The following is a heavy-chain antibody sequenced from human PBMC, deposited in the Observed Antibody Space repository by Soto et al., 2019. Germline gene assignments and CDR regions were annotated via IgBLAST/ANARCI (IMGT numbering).Heavy chain of an antibody. D-gene: IGHD3-16*01. V-gene: IGHV3-7*01. CDR2: IKQDGSEE. Sequence: GGSLRLSCEASGFTFRNYWMGWVRQAPGKGLEWVANIKQDGSEEYYVDPVKGRFTISRDNAKNTLSLQMSGLRAEDTAVYYCVKMNWGFVDQWGQGTLVTVSS. CDR1: GFTFRNYW. J-gene: IGHJ4*02. CDR3: VKMNWGFVDQ.